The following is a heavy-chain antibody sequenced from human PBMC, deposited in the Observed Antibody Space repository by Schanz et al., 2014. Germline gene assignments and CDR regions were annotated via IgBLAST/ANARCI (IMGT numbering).Heavy chain of an antibody. CDR1: GFTFSTYY. J-gene: IGHJ4*02. CDR2: ISSSSSYI. Sequence: EVQLVESGGGLVKPGGSLRLSCAASGFTFSTYYMNWVRQAPGKGLEWVSSISSSSSYISYADSVKARFTISRDNSKNSVSLQMDSLRPEDTAVYFCAKDLHSNSGNYYSYYFDSWGPGALVTVSS. CDR3: AKDLHSNSGNYYSYYFDS. D-gene: IGHD3-10*01. V-gene: IGHV3-21*01.